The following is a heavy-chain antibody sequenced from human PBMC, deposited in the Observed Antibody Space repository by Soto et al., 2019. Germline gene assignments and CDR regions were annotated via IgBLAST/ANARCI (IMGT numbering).Heavy chain of an antibody. Sequence: RFAWMGWMNPNSGQTGYAQKFQGKVTMTRDTSITTAYMELSSLRSEDTAVYYCAIDQLSIRGILHNWFDPGGQRTLVSVSA. V-gene: IGHV1-8*01. CDR2: MNPNSGQT. D-gene: IGHD3-10*01. CDR3: AIDQLSIRGILHNWFDP. J-gene: IGHJ5*02.